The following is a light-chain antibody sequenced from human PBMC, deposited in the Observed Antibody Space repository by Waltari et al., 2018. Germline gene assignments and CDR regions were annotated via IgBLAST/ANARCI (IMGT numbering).Light chain of an antibody. CDR2: NVN. CDR1: SSDVGDYKP. V-gene: IGLV2-14*03. CDR3: WSFTTTKLWE. Sequence: QSALTQSASVSGSPGQSITISCTGTSSDVGDYKPVSWYQQRSGKAPKLIIYNVNDRPSGVSDRFSGSKSGNTASLTISGLQADDEADYYCWSFTTTKLWEFGGGTKVTVL. J-gene: IGLJ3*02.